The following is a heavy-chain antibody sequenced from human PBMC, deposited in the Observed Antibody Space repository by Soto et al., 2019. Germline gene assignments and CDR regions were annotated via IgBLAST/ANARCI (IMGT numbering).Heavy chain of an antibody. V-gene: IGHV4-34*01. J-gene: IGHJ6*02. CDR3: ARGVYCSSTSCYWGMDV. CDR2: INHSGST. D-gene: IGHD2-2*01. CDR1: GGSLSGYY. Sequence: SETLCLTCAVYGGSLSGYYWSWIRQPPGKGLEWIGEINHSGSTNYNPSLKSRVTISVDTSKNQFSLKLSSMTAADTAVYYCARGVYCSSTSCYWGMDVWGQGTTVTVS.